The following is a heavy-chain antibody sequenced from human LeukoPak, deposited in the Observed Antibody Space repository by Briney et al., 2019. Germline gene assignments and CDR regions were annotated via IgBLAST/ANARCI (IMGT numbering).Heavy chain of an antibody. V-gene: IGHV1-69*13. Sequence: ASVKVSCKASGGTFSSYAISWVRQAPGQGLEWMGGIIALFGTANYAQKFQGRLTITADESTSIAYMELSSLRSEDTAVYYCARIRDGYNSYFFYGMDVWGQGTTVTVSS. CDR2: IIALFGTA. CDR1: GGTFSSYA. D-gene: IGHD5-24*01. J-gene: IGHJ6*02. CDR3: ARIRDGYNSYFFYGMDV.